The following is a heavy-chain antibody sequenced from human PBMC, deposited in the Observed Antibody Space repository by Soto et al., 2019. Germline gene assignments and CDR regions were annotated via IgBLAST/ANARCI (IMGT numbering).Heavy chain of an antibody. J-gene: IGHJ3*02. Sequence: PGGSLRLSCAASGFSFNSYEMNWVRQSPGKGLEFVSYIDTRATTITYAESVKGRFAISRDNAKNSLFLQMNSLRAEDTAVYYCARGVGLSGKYYALDIWGQGTMVTVSS. CDR1: GFSFNSYE. V-gene: IGHV3-48*03. D-gene: IGHD1-26*01. CDR3: ARGVGLSGKYYALDI. CDR2: IDTRATTI.